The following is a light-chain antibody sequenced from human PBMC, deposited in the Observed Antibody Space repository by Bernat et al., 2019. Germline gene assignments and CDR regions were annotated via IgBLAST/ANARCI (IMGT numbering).Light chain of an antibody. CDR3: PQYDNLQCT. V-gene: IGKV1-33*01. Sequence: DIQMTQSPSSLSASVGDRVTITCQASQDISNYLNWYQQKPGKAPKLLIYDASNLETGVPSRFSGSGSGTDVTFTISSLQPEDIATYYCPQYDNLQCTFGQGTKLEIK. CDR2: DAS. CDR1: QDISNY. J-gene: IGKJ2*02.